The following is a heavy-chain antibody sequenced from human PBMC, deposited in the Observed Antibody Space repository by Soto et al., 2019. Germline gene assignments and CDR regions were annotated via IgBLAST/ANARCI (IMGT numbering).Heavy chain of an antibody. Sequence: SEALALTCTVPRGSIRRDRYYWGWIRQPPGKGLEWIGTTYYRGSTYYNPSLKSRVSTSVDTSNNQFSLKLSSVTAADTAVNYCARHDSDDYVRTLDYWGQGIL. CDR3: ARHDSDDYVRTLDY. V-gene: IGHV4-39*01. J-gene: IGHJ4*02. D-gene: IGHD3-16*01. CDR2: TYYRGST. CDR1: RGSIRRDRYY.